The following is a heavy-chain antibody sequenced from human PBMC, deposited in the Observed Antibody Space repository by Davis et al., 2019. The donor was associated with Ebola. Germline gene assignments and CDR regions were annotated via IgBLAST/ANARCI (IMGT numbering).Heavy chain of an antibody. CDR1: GFTFSIYS. D-gene: IGHD3-16*01. CDR3: ARDPGAYFFDY. V-gene: IGHV3-23*01. CDR2: ISGSGV. J-gene: IGHJ4*02. Sequence: GESLKISCTASGFTFSIYSMSWVRQAPGKGLEWVSAISGSGVFYTDSVKGRFTVYRDNSKNTLYLQMNRLRAEDTAVYYCARDPGAYFFDYWGKGILVTVSS.